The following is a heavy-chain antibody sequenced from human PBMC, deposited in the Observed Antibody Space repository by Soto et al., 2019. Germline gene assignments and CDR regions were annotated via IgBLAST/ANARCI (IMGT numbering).Heavy chain of an antibody. J-gene: IGHJ4*02. CDR3: ARGRGWRDY. CDR2: IDANNGYT. CDR1: GYTFTSYD. D-gene: IGHD6-19*01. V-gene: IGHV1-8*01. Sequence: GPSVNGSCKTAGYTFTSYDIHWVRQATGQGLEWMGWIDANNGYTDYAQKFQGRDTMTSDTSLSTAYMELSSLTSDYTAVYYCARGRGWRDYWGQGTLVTVSS.